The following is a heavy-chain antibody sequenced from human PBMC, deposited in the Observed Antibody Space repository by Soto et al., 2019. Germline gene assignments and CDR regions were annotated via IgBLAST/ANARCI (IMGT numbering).Heavy chain of an antibody. CDR3: AGDEDYGDFDY. CDR1: GYTFTSYG. D-gene: IGHD4-17*01. Sequence: ASVKVSCKASGYTFTSYGITWVRQAPGQGLEWMGWISAHNGNTDYAQKLQGRVIVTTDTSTSTAYMELRSLRSDDTAVYYCAGDEDYGDFDYWGQGTLVTVSS. J-gene: IGHJ4*02. V-gene: IGHV1-18*01. CDR2: ISAHNGNT.